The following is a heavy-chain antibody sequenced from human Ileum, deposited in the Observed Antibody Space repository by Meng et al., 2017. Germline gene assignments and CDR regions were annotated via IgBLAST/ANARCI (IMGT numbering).Heavy chain of an antibody. CDR3: ARDHGSLNWFDP. J-gene: IGHJ5*02. D-gene: IGHD6-25*01. CDR1: GFTFSDYY. CDR2: VSPTSGSL. V-gene: IGHV3-11*04. Sequence: QGQLVESGGGLVKAGGLLRLSCAASGFTFSDYYMTWIRQPPGQGLEWLASVSPTSGSLYFADSVKGRFSISRDNAKNSVSLQMTRLRVEDTAVYYCARDHGSLNWFDPWGQGTLVTVSS.